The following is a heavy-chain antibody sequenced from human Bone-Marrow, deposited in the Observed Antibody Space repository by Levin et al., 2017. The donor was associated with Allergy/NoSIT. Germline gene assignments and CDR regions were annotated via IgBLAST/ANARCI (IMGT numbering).Heavy chain of an antibody. V-gene: IGHV3-33*01. J-gene: IGHJ4*02. CDR1: GFTFRTYG. D-gene: IGHD2-2*01. CDR3: ARDLSRLIHGYFDY. Sequence: GGSLRLSCAASGFTFRTYGMHWVRQAPGKGLEWVAVIWYDGSNKYYADSVKGRFTISRDNSKNTLYLQMNSLRAEDTAVYYCARDLSRLIHGYFDYWGQGTLVTVSS. CDR2: IWYDGSNK.